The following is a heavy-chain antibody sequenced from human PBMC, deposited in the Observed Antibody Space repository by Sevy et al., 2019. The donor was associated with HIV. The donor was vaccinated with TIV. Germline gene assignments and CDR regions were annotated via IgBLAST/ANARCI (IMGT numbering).Heavy chain of an antibody. V-gene: IGHV4-39*01. J-gene: IGHJ4*02. CDR1: GGSISSSTYY. CDR2: VYFTGST. D-gene: IGHD3-9*01. CDR3: ARLGGLRFFDWSSLNYFDY. Sequence: SETLSLTCSVSGGSISSSTYYWGWIRQPPGRGLEWIGSVYFTGSTYYNPSLKSRVTISVDTSKTEFSLKVNSVTAADTAVYYCARLGGLRFFDWSSLNYFDYWGQGTLVTVSS.